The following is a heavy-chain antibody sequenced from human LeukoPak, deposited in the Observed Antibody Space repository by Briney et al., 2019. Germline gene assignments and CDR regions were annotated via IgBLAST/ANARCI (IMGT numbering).Heavy chain of an antibody. CDR1: GFTVSSNY. Sequence: GGSLRLSCAASGFTVSSNYMSWVRQAPGKGLEWVSAISGSGGSTYYADSVKGRFTISRDNSKNTLYLQMNSLRAEDTAVYYCAKDYYDSSGYRGLDAFDIWGPGTMVTVSS. V-gene: IGHV3-23*01. CDR3: AKDYYDSSGYRGLDAFDI. J-gene: IGHJ3*02. D-gene: IGHD3-22*01. CDR2: ISGSGGST.